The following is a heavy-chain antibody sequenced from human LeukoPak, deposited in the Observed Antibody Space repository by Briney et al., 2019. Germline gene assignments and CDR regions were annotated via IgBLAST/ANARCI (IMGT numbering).Heavy chain of an antibody. CDR2: IKQDGGEK. V-gene: IGHV3-7*01. D-gene: IGHD4-17*01. Sequence: GGSLRLSCAASGFTFSTYWMSWVRQAPGKGLEWVANIKQDGGEKYYVDSVKGRFTISRDNAKNSLYLQMNSLRTEDTAVYYCARGYGDPLDYYYYMDVWGNGTTVTVSS. CDR1: GFTFSTYW. CDR3: ARGYGDPLDYYYYMDV. J-gene: IGHJ6*03.